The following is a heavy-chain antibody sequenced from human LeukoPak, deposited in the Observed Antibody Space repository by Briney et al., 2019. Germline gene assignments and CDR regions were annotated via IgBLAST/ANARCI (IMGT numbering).Heavy chain of an antibody. J-gene: IGHJ5*02. CDR3: ARHVPGLRRRISWFDP. CDR1: GYTFINYY. CDR2: INPRDRSI. V-gene: IGHV1-46*01. Sequence: GASVKVSCKAFGYTFINYYVQWVRQAPGQGLEWMGIINPRDRSISYAQKFQGRVTMTRDTSTSTVYMELRSLRSEDTAVYYCARHVPGLRRRISWFDPWGQGTLVTVSS. D-gene: IGHD1-14*01.